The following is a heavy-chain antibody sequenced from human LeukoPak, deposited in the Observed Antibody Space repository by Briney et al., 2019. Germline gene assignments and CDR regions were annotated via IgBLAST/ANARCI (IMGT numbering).Heavy chain of an antibody. CDR1: GYTFTSYG. CDR2: ISAYNGNT. Sequence: ASVKVSCKASGYTFTSYGISCVRQGPGQGLERMGWISAYNGNTNYAQKLQGRVTMTTDTSTSTAYMELRSLRSDDTAVYYCAREKGPGYDILTGYYLPGWFDPWGQGTLVTVSS. J-gene: IGHJ5*02. D-gene: IGHD3-9*01. V-gene: IGHV1-18*01. CDR3: AREKGPGYDILTGYYLPGWFDP.